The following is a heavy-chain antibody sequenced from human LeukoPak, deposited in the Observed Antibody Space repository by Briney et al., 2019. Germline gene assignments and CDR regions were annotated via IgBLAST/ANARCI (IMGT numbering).Heavy chain of an antibody. CDR2: ISSDGSNK. J-gene: IGHJ4*02. CDR1: GFTFSSYA. Sequence: GRSLRLSCATSGFTFSSYAMHWVRQAPGKGLEWVAVISSDGSNKYYADSVKGRLTISRDNSKNTLYLQMNSLRAEDTAVYYCARGLAYNFDSSAYFLDYWGQGTLVTVSS. CDR3: ARGLAYNFDSSAYFLDY. V-gene: IGHV3-30*04. D-gene: IGHD3-22*01.